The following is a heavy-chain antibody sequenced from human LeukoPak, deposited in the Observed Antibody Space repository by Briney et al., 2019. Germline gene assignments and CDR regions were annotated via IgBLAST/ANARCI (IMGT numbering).Heavy chain of an antibody. J-gene: IGHJ5*01. CDR1: GGPFSGYY. Sequence: SETLSLTCAVYGGPFSGYYWSWIRQPPGKGLEWIGEINHSGSTNYNPSLKSRVTISVDTSKNQFSLQLNSVTAADTAVYYCVRHDGRGGATMGAFDSWGQGSLVTVSS. CDR2: INHSGST. D-gene: IGHD5-12*01. V-gene: IGHV4-34*01. CDR3: VRHDGRGGATMGAFDS.